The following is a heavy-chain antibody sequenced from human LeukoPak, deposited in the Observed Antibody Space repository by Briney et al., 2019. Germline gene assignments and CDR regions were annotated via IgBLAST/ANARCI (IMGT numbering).Heavy chain of an antibody. J-gene: IGHJ4*02. CDR1: GGSFSGYY. CDR2: INHSGST. CDR3: ARGYGDYPPYYFDY. D-gene: IGHD4-17*01. Sequence: SETLSLTCAVYGGSFSGYYWSWIRQPPGKGLEWIGEINHSGSTNYNPSLKSRVTISVDTSKNQFSLELSSVTAADTAVYYCARGYGDYPPYYFDYWGQGTLVTVSS. V-gene: IGHV4-34*01.